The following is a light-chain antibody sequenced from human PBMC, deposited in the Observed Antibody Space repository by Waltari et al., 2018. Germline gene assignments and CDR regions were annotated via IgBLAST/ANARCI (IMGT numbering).Light chain of an antibody. CDR2: WAS. CDR3: QQYYATPYS. CDR1: LSLLYSSRNKNY. Sequence: DVVMTQSPDSLAVSLGERATINCTSRLSLLYSSRNKNYLAWYQQKPGQPPKLLIYWASAREAGVPDRISGSGSGTDFTLTISSLQAEDVAVYYCQQYYATPYSFGQGTKVEIK. V-gene: IGKV4-1*01. J-gene: IGKJ2*03.